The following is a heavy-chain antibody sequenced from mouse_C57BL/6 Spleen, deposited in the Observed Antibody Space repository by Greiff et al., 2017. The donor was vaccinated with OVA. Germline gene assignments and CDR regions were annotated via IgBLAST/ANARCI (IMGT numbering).Heavy chain of an antibody. J-gene: IGHJ2*01. CDR1: GYTFTDYN. V-gene: IGHV1-22*01. Sequence: EVMLVESGPELVKPGASVKMSCKASGYTFTDYNMHWVKQSHGKSLEWIGYINPNNGGTSYNQKFKGKATLTVNKSSSTAYMELRSLTSEDSAVYYCAREILHYFDYWGQGTTLTVSS. CDR2: INPNNGGT. CDR3: AREILHYFDY.